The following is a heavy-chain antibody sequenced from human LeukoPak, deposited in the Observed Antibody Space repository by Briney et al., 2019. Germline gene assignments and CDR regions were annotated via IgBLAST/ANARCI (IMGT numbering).Heavy chain of an antibody. V-gene: IGHV3-30*03. CDR2: ISYDGSNK. Sequence: GGSLRLSCAASGFTFSSYGMHWVRQAPGKGLEWVAVISYDGSNKYYADSVKGRFTISRDNSKNTLYLQMNSLRAEDTAVYYCASWGIVVVPAITGARDDAFDIWGQGTMVTVSS. CDR3: ASWGIVVVPAITGARDDAFDI. CDR1: GFTFSSYG. J-gene: IGHJ3*02. D-gene: IGHD2-2*01.